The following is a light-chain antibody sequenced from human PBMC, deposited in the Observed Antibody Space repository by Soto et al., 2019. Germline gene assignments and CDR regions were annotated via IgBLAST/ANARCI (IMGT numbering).Light chain of an antibody. CDR1: QSVSSN. J-gene: IGKJ1*01. V-gene: IGKV3-15*01. Sequence: EIVMTQSPATLSVSPGERATLSCRASQSVSSNLAWYQQKPGQAPRLLIYGASTRATGIPARFSGSGSGTEFTLTISSLQSEDFAVYYCQQYNNWPPPRTFDQGTKVEIK. CDR3: QQYNNWPPPRT. CDR2: GAS.